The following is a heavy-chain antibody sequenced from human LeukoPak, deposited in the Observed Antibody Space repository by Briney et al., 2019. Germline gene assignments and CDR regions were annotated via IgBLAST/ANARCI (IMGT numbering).Heavy chain of an antibody. CDR3: ARRLGGADVFDI. D-gene: IGHD3-16*01. J-gene: IGHJ3*02. CDR1: GYSFSSYW. Sequence: PGDSLKISCKGSGYSFSSYWIAWVRQMPGKGLEWMGIIYPGDSDSKYSRSFQGQVTTSADKSINTAFLQWSSLKASDSAMYYCARRLGGADVFDIWGQGTMVSVSS. CDR2: IYPGDSDS. V-gene: IGHV5-51*01.